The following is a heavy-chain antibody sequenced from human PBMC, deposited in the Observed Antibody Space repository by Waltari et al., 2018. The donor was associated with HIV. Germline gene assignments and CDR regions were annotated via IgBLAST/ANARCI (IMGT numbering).Heavy chain of an antibody. CDR3: AREDFGAGNWFFDL. V-gene: IGHV3-74*01. J-gene: IGHJ2*01. D-gene: IGHD3-3*01. Sequence: EVQLVESGGGLVQPGGSLRLSCATSGFTFSNYWMHWVRQAPGKGLVWVSRMNMDGTRISYADSVKGRFTTSRDNAKHTLYLQMNSLRDEDTAVYYCAREDFGAGNWFFDLWGRGTLVTVSS. CDR2: MNMDGTRI. CDR1: GFTFSNYW.